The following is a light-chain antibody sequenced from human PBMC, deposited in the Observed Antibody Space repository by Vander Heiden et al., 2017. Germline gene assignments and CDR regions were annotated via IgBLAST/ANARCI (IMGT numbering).Light chain of an antibody. CDR3: QVWDITIDHPV. Sequence: SCLLPPPPSVSAAPGQTARITCGGKNIGTYSVHWYQQRPGQAPVVVVHADSDRPSGSPERFSGSNSGNTATLTISRVEAGDEAQYYCQVWDITIDHPVFGGGTKLTVL. V-gene: IGLV3-21*02. J-gene: IGLJ3*02. CDR2: ADS. CDR1: NIGTYS.